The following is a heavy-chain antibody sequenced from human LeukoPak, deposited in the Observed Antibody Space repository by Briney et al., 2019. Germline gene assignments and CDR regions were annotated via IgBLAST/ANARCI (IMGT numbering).Heavy chain of an antibody. D-gene: IGHD2-15*01. CDR3: AKDGGHCSGGSCYRLDY. CDR1: GFTFSSYS. CDR2: ISYEGSNK. J-gene: IGHJ4*02. Sequence: GRSLRLSCAASGFTFSSYSMHWVRQAPGKGLEWVAVISYEGSNKYYADSVKGRFTISRDNSKNTLYLQMNNLRPEDTAVYYCAKDGGHCSGGSCYRLDYWGQGTLVTATS. V-gene: IGHV3-30*18.